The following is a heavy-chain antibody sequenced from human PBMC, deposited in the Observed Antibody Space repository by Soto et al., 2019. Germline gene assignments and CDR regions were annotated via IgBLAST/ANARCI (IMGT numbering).Heavy chain of an antibody. CDR2: ISYDGSNK. Sequence: HPGGSLRLSCAASGFTFSSYAMHWVRQAPGKGLEWVAVISYDGSNKYYADSVKGRFTISRDNSKNTLYLQMNSLRAEDTAVYYCARGDYDSSGYYYPALSYWGQGTLVTVSS. J-gene: IGHJ4*02. CDR1: GFTFSSYA. V-gene: IGHV3-30-3*01. CDR3: ARGDYDSSGYYYPALSY. D-gene: IGHD3-22*01.